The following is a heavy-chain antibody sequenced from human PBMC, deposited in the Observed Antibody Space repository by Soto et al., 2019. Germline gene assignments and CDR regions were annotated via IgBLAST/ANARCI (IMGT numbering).Heavy chain of an antibody. V-gene: IGHV3-30*18. J-gene: IGHJ6*02. D-gene: IGHD2-2*02. CDR1: GFTFSSYG. Sequence: QVQLVESGGGVVQPGRSLRLSCAASGFTFSSYGMHWVRQAPGKGLEWVAVISYDGSNKYYADSVKGRFTISRDNSKNTLYLQMTSLRAEETAVYYCAKEDCSSTSCYNDYYGIDVWGQGTTVTVSS. CDR2: ISYDGSNK. CDR3: AKEDCSSTSCYNDYYGIDV.